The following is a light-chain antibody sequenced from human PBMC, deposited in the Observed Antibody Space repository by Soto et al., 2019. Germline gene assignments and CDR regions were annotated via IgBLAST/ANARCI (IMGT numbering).Light chain of an antibody. V-gene: IGKV3-11*01. Sequence: EIVLTQSPATLSLSPGERATLSCRASQSVTTSLAWYQQKPGQAPRLLIFDASNRATGVPARFSGNGSGTDFTLTISSLEPEDFAVYYCQQRYNWPLAFGGGTKVDIK. CDR2: DAS. CDR3: QQRYNWPLA. CDR1: QSVTTS. J-gene: IGKJ4*01.